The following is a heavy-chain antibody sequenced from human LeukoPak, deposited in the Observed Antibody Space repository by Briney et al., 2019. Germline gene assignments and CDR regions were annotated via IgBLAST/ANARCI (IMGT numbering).Heavy chain of an antibody. Sequence: SQTLSLTCAVSGGSISSGGYSWSWIRQPPGKGLEWIGYIYHSGSTYYNPSLKSRVTISVDRSKNQFSLKLSSVTAADTAVYYCARVYSGFGVDYWGQGTLVTVSS. CDR2: IYHSGST. CDR3: ARVYSGFGVDY. J-gene: IGHJ4*02. CDR1: GGSISSGGYS. D-gene: IGHD5-12*01. V-gene: IGHV4-30-2*01.